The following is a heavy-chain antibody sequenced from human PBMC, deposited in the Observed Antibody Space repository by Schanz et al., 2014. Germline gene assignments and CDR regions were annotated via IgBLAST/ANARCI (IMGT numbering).Heavy chain of an antibody. J-gene: IGHJ4*02. CDR2: INPSVGNT. V-gene: IGHV1-46*03. CDR1: GYTFTSYY. CDR3: ARDGEAAAGCDY. D-gene: IGHD6-13*01. Sequence: QVQLVQSGAEVKKPGASVKVSCEASGYTFTSYYIHWFRQAPGQGLEWMGLINPSVGNTNYAQKFRGRVTMTRDTSTSTVYMELRSLISDDTAVYYCARDGEAAAGCDYWGQGTLVTVSS.